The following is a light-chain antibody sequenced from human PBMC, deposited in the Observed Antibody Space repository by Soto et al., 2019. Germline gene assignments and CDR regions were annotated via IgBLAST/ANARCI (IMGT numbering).Light chain of an antibody. V-gene: IGKV3-15*01. CDR2: GAS. CDR1: ESVSSS. Sequence: EMVMTQSPATLCVSPGERATLSCRASESVSSSLPWYQHKPGQSPRLLIYGASTRATNIAARFSGSGSGTEFPLTISSLQSEDVATYYWQQFDNLTFGGGTKVEIK. J-gene: IGKJ4*01. CDR3: QQFDNLT.